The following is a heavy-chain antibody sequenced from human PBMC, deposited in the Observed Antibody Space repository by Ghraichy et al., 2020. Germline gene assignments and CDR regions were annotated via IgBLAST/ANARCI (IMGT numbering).Heavy chain of an antibody. CDR3: AKGIWYGMDV. CDR1: GGSISSSSYY. CDR2: IYYSGST. D-gene: IGHD6-13*01. V-gene: IGHV4-39*01. Sequence: ESLNISCTVSGGSISSSSYYWGWIRQPPGKGLEWIGSIYYSGSTYYNPSLKSRVTISVDTSKNQFSLKLSSVTAADTAVYYCAKGIWYGMDVWGQGTTVTVSS. J-gene: IGHJ6*02.